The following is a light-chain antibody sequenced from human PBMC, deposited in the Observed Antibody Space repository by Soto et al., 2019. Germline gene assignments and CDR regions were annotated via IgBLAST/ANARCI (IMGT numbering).Light chain of an antibody. CDR2: AAS. CDR3: QQYNNWWT. V-gene: IGKV3-15*01. Sequence: EIVMTQSPVTLSVSPGERATLSCRASQSVSSSLAWYQQKPGQAPRLLIYAASTRATGIPARFSGSGSGTEFTLTISSLQSEDFAVYYWQQYNNWWTFGQGTKVEIK. J-gene: IGKJ1*01. CDR1: QSVSSS.